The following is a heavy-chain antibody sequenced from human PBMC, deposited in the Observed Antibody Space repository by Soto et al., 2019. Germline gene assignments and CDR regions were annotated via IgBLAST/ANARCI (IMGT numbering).Heavy chain of an antibody. V-gene: IGHV3-23*01. CDR3: AKDPRKALSGVYYYMDV. CDR2: ISGSGGST. Sequence: GGSLRLSCAASGFTFSSYAMSWVRQAPGKGLEWVSAISGSGGSTYYADSVKGRFTISRDNSKNTLYLQMNSLRAEDTAVYYCAKDPRKALSGVYYYMDVWGKGTTVTVSS. D-gene: IGHD3-10*01. CDR1: GFTFSSYA. J-gene: IGHJ6*03.